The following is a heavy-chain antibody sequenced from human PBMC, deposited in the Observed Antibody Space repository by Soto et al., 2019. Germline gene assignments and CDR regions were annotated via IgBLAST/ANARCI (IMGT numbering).Heavy chain of an antibody. CDR1: GFTFSTYA. Sequence: GGSLRLSCAASGFTFSTYAMNWVRQAPGKGLEWVSTISGGGRNIDNADSVKGRFTISRDNSKNTLYLQMNSLRAEDAAVYYCAKGAGYDTGWSFDYWGQGTLVTVSS. CDR3: AKGAGYDTGWSFDY. V-gene: IGHV3-23*01. CDR2: ISGGGRNI. J-gene: IGHJ4*02. D-gene: IGHD6-19*01.